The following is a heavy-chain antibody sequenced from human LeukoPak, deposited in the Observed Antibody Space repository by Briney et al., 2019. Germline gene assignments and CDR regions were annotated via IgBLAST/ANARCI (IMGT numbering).Heavy chain of an antibody. D-gene: IGHD6-13*01. CDR3: ARDGPIIAAAGTFDY. J-gene: IGHJ4*02. Sequence: GESLKISCKASGYTFTSYGISWVRQAPGQGLEWMGWISAYNGNTNYAQKLQGRVTMTTDTSTSTAYMELRSLRSDDAAVYYCARDGPIIAAAGTFDYWGQGTLVTVSS. V-gene: IGHV1-18*01. CDR1: GYTFTSYG. CDR2: ISAYNGNT.